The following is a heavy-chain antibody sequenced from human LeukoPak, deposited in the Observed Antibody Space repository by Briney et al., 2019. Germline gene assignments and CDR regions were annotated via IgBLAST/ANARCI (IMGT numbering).Heavy chain of an antibody. CDR3: ARAGIVGPTWGYFDY. V-gene: IGHV3-48*03. CDR1: GFTFSSYE. J-gene: IGHJ4*02. D-gene: IGHD1-26*01. Sequence: PGGSLRLSCAASGFTFSSYEMNWVRQAPGKGLEWVSYITSSGSTIYYADSVKGRFTISRDNAKKSLYLQMNSLRADDTAVYYCARAGIVGPTWGYFDYWGQGTLVTVSS. CDR2: ITSSGSTI.